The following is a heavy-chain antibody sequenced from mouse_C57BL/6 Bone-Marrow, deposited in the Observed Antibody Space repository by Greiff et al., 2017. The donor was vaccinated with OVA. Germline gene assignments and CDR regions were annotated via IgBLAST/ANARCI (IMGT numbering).Heavy chain of an antibody. CDR1: GIDFSRYW. Sequence: EASGIDFSRYWMSWVRRAPGKGLEWIGEINPDSSTINYAPSPKDKFIISRDNAKNTLYLQMSKVRSEDTALYYCARNWDVGFDYWGQGTTLTVSS. V-gene: IGHV4-1*01. J-gene: IGHJ2*01. CDR2: INPDSSTI. D-gene: IGHD4-1*01. CDR3: ARNWDVGFDY.